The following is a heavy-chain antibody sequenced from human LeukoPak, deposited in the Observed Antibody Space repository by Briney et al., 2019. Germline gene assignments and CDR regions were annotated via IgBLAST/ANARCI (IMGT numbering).Heavy chain of an antibody. CDR1: GFTFDDYA. J-gene: IGHJ4*02. D-gene: IGHD3-22*01. Sequence: PGRSLRLSCAASGFTFDDYAMHWVRQAPGKGLEWVSGIGTAGDTYYPGSVKGRFTISRENAKNSMYLQMDSLRAGDTAVYYCVRLSPYDSSGYYYDYWGQGTLVTVSS. CDR3: VRLSPYDSSGYYYDY. CDR2: IGTAGDT. V-gene: IGHV3-13*01.